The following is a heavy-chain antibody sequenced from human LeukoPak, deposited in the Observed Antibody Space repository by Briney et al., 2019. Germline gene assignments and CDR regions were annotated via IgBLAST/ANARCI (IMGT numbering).Heavy chain of an antibody. J-gene: IGHJ4*02. D-gene: IGHD2-2*01. CDR2: IRYDGSNK. CDR3: AKDPLGYCSSTSCYHFDY. Sequence: PGGSLRLSCAASGFTFSSCAMSWVRQAPGKGLEWVAFIRYDGSNKYYADSVKGRFTISRDNSKNTLYLQMNSLRAEDTAVYYCAKDPLGYCSSTSCYHFDYWGQGTLVTVSS. V-gene: IGHV3-30*02. CDR1: GFTFSSCA.